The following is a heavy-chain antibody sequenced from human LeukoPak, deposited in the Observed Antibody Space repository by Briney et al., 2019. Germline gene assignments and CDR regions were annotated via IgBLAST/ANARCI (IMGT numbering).Heavy chain of an antibody. D-gene: IGHD3-22*01. CDR3: ARFSDSSDDFDL. J-gene: IGHJ2*01. V-gene: IGHV4-61*01. CDR2: IYYSGST. Sequence: PSETLSLTCTVSGGSLSSTTYYWSWIRQPPGKGLEWIGYIYYSGSTNYNPSLKSRVTISVDTSKNQFSLKLSSVTAADTAVYYCARFSDSSDDFDLWGRGTLVTVSS. CDR1: GGSLSSTTYY.